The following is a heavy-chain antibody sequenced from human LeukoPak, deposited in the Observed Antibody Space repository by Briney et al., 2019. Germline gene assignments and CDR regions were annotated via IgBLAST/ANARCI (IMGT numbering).Heavy chain of an antibody. D-gene: IGHD4-11*01. V-gene: IGHV3-30*01. CDR2: ISYDGSNK. CDR3: ASLVQELDY. Sequence: SGGSLRLSCAASGFTLSSYAMHWVRQAPGKGLEWVAVISYDGSNKYYADSVKGRFIISRDNSKNTLYLQMNSLRAEDTAVYYCASLVQELDYWGQGTLVTVSS. J-gene: IGHJ4*02. CDR1: GFTLSSYA.